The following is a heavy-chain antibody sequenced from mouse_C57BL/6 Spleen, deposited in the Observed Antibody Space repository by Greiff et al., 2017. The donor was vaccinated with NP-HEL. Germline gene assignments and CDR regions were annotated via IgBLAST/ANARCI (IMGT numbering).Heavy chain of an antibody. CDR2: INPNNGGT. V-gene: IGHV1-22*01. D-gene: IGHD2-4*01. CDR1: GYTFTDYN. CDR3: AKDLYYDYDAVFAY. Sequence: EVQLQQSGPELVKPGASVKMSCKASGYTFTDYNMHWVKQSHGKSLEWIGYINPNNGGTSYNQKFKGKATLTVNKSSSTAYMELSSLTSEDSAVYYCAKDLYYDYDAVFAYWGQGTLVTVSA. J-gene: IGHJ3*01.